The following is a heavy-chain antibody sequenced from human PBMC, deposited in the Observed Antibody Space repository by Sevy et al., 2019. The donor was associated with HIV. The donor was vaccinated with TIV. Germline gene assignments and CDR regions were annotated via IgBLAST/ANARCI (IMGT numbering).Heavy chain of an antibody. D-gene: IGHD3-22*01. CDR3: AGVTDASGYYPPLLDY. CDR1: GFTFSSYR. J-gene: IGHJ4*02. V-gene: IGHV3-21*01. CDR2: ISSTGTYI. Sequence: GGSLRLSCAASGFTFSSYRMTWVRQAPGRGLEWVSSISSTGTYIYYADSVKGRFTISRDNAEKSLYLQMNSLRVEDTAIYYCAGVTDASGYYPPLLDYWGQGTLVTVSS.